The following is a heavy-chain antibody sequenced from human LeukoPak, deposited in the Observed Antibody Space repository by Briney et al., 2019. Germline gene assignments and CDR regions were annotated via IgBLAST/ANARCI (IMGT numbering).Heavy chain of an antibody. CDR1: GFTFSSYG. V-gene: IGHV3-30*03. CDR3: ARGTYSSGWQDPFDY. D-gene: IGHD6-19*01. CDR2: ISYDGSNK. J-gene: IGHJ4*02. Sequence: PGRSLRLSCAASGFTFSSYGMHWVRQAPGKGLEWVAVISYDGSNKYYADSVKGRFTISRHNSKNTLYLQMNSLRAKDTAVYYCARGTYSSGWQDPFDYWGQGTLVTVSS.